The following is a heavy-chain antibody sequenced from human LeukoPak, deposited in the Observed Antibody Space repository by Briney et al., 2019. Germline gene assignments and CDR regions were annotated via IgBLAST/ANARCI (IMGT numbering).Heavy chain of an antibody. CDR1: GGSISSSNW. J-gene: IGHJ6*03. CDR2: IYHSGST. D-gene: IGHD3-10*01. V-gene: IGHV4-4*02. Sequence: PSGTLSLTCAVSGGSISSSNWWSWVRQPPGKGLEWIGEIYHSGSTNYNPSLKSRVTISVDKSKNQFSLKLSSVTAADTAVYYCARVLLWFGEFGYYYYYMDVWGKGTTVTVSS. CDR3: ARVLLWFGEFGYYYYYMDV.